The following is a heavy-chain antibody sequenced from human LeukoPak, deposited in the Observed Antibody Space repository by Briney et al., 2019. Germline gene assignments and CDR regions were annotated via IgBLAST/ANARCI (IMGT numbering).Heavy chain of an antibody. Sequence: ASVKVSCKASGYTLTNYYMHWVRQAPGQGLEWMGWINPNSGGTNYAQKFQGRVTMTRDTSISTAYMELSRLRSDDTAVYYCARNPYVLRFLEWSVLFDYWGQGTLVTVSS. CDR3: ARNPYVLRFLEWSVLFDY. V-gene: IGHV1-2*02. CDR2: INPNSGGT. CDR1: GYTLTNYY. D-gene: IGHD3-3*01. J-gene: IGHJ4*02.